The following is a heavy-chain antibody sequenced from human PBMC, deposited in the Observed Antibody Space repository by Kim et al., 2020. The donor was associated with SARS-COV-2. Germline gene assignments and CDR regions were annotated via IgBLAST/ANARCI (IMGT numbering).Heavy chain of an antibody. D-gene: IGHD3-10*01. Sequence: YVDSVKGRLTLSRDHAKNSLYLQMSSLRTEDKDIYYCAALDTVQVPGGIWGQGTLVTVSS. V-gene: IGHV3-7*01. J-gene: IGHJ4*02. CDR3: AALDTVQVPGGI.